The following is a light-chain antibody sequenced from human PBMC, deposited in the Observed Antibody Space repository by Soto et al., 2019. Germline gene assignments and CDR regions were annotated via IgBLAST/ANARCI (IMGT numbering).Light chain of an antibody. J-gene: IGKJ2*01. CDR3: QQSFSTPPT. CDR2: AAS. V-gene: IGKV1-39*01. CDR1: QTLNSY. Sequence: DIQMTQSPSSLSASVGDRVTITCRASQTLNSYLNWYQQKSPKAPKLLIYAASRLQSGVPSRFNGSGTTTDFTLTIASLQPEDFATYFRQQSFSTPPTFGQGTKL.